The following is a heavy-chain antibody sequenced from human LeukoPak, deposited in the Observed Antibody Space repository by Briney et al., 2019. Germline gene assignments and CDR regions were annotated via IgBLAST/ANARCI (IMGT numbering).Heavy chain of an antibody. D-gene: IGHD1/OR15-1a*01. J-gene: IGHJ6*03. Sequence: PGGSLRLSCAASGFTFSSYWMSWVRQAPGKGLEWVANIKQDGSEKYYVDSVKGRFTISRDNAKNSLYLQMNSLRAEDTAVYYCARDRTGRTSYYYYYYMDVWGKGTTVTVSS. CDR1: GFTFSSYW. CDR2: IKQDGSEK. V-gene: IGHV3-7*01. CDR3: ARDRTGRTSYYYYYYMDV.